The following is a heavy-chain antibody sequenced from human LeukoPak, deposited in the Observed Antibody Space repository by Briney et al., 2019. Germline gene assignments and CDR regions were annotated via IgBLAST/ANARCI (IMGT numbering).Heavy chain of an antibody. CDR3: ARDGGYYDSSGYYEGYYYYGMDV. CDR1: GFTFSSYW. D-gene: IGHD3-22*01. CDR2: IKQDGSEK. Sequence: GGSLRLSCAASGFTFSSYWMSWVRQAPGKGLEWVANIKQDGSEKYYVDSVKGRFTISRDNAKNSLYLQMNSLRAEDTAVYYCARDGGYYDSSGYYEGYYYYGMDVWGQGTTVTVSS. J-gene: IGHJ6*02. V-gene: IGHV3-7*01.